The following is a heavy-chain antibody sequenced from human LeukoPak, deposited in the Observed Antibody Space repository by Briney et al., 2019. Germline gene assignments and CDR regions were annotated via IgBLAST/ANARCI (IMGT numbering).Heavy chain of an antibody. CDR1: GGSISSFY. J-gene: IGHJ4*02. CDR3: ARDRGYYDSSGPLYYFDY. Sequence: SETLSLTCTVSGGSISSFYWSWIRQPPGKGLEWIGNIYYSGSTNYNPSLKSRVTISVDTSKNQFSLKLSSVTAADTAVYYCARDRGYYDSSGPLYYFDYWGQGTLVTVSS. D-gene: IGHD3-22*01. CDR2: IYYSGST. V-gene: IGHV4-4*08.